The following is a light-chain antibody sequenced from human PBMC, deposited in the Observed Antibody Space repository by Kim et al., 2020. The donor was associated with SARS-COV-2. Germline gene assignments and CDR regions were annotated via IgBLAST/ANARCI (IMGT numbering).Light chain of an antibody. J-gene: IGLJ3*02. V-gene: IGLV2-11*01. CDR1: SSDVGGYNH. CDR2: DVS. Sequence: QSALTQPRSVSGSPGQSVTISCTGTSSDVGGYNHVSWYQQHPGKAPKLIIYDVSKWPSGVPDRFSGSKSGNTASLTISGLQAEDEADYYCCSYAGSYTWVFGGGTQLTVL. CDR3: CSYAGSYTWV.